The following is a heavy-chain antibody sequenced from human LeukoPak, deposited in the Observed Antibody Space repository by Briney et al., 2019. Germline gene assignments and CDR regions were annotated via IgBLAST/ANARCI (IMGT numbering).Heavy chain of an antibody. D-gene: IGHD6-13*01. Sequence: SETLSLTCTVSGGSISSYYWSWIRQPPGKGLEWIGYIYYSGSTNYNPSLKSRVTISVDTSKNQFSLKLSSVTAADTAVYYCTTGQYIDSWPPVAFDIWGQGTLVTVSS. CDR1: GGSISSYY. CDR2: IYYSGST. V-gene: IGHV4-59*01. J-gene: IGHJ3*02. CDR3: TTGQYIDSWPPVAFDI.